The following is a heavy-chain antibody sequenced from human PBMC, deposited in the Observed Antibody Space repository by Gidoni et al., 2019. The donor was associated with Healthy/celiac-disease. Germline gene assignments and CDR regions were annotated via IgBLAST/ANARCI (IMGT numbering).Heavy chain of an antibody. CDR1: GFTFSSYG. Sequence: QVQLVESGGGVVQPGRSLRLSCAASGFTFSSYGLHWVRQAPGKGLEWVAVIWYDGSNKYYADSVKGRFTISRDNSKNTLYLQMNSLRAEDKAVYYCARDRTPGYCSGGSCYEFQHWGQGTLVTVSS. D-gene: IGHD2-15*01. CDR3: ARDRTPGYCSGGSCYEFQH. J-gene: IGHJ1*01. V-gene: IGHV3-33*01. CDR2: IWYDGSNK.